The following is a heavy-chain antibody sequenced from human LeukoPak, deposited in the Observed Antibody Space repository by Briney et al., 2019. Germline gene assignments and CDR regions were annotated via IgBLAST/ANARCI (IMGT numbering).Heavy chain of an antibody. CDR2: INPNSGGT. Sequence: ASVKVSCKAPGYTFTGYYMHWVRQAPGQGLEWMGWINPNSGGTNYAQKFQGRVTMTRDTSISTAYMELSRLRSDDTAVYYCARDGGSSSHYNWFDPWGQGTLVTVSS. D-gene: IGHD6-6*01. CDR1: GYTFTGYY. V-gene: IGHV1-2*02. CDR3: ARDGGSSSHYNWFDP. J-gene: IGHJ5*02.